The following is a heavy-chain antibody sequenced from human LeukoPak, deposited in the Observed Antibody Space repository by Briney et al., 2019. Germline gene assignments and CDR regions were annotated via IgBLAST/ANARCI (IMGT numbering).Heavy chain of an antibody. J-gene: IGHJ5*02. CDR1: GYTFTSYG. Sequence: ASVKVSCKASGYTFTSYGISWVRQAPGQGLEWMGWISAYNGNTNYAQKLQGRVTMTTDTSTSTAYMELGSLRSDDTAVYYCARVPLRFLEWFPRTGFDPWGQGTLVTVSS. D-gene: IGHD3-3*01. V-gene: IGHV1-18*01. CDR3: ARVPLRFLEWFPRTGFDP. CDR2: ISAYNGNT.